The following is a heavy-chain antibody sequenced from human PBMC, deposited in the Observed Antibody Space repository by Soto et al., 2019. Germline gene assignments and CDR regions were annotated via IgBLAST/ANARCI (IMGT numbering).Heavy chain of an antibody. CDR3: ARHTTWTAMEQYYFDY. J-gene: IGHJ4*02. V-gene: IGHV5-10-1*03. CDR1: GYSFTSYW. CDR2: IDPSDSYT. D-gene: IGHD5-18*01. Sequence: EVQLVQSGAEVKKPGESLRISCKGSGYSFTSYWISWVRQMPGKGLEWMGRIDPSDSYTNYSPSFQGHVTISADKSISTAYLQWSSLKASDTAMYYCARHTTWTAMEQYYFDYWGQGTLVTVSS.